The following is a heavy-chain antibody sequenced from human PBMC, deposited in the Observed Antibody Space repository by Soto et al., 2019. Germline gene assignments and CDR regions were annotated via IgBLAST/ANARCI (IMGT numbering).Heavy chain of an antibody. V-gene: IGHV1-69*13. CDR2: IIPIFGTA. J-gene: IGHJ3*02. CDR1: GCTFSSYA. D-gene: IGHD1-26*01. CDR3: ARGGAGSDDAAFDI. Sequence: SVKVSCKASGCTFSSYAISWVRQAPGHGLEWMGGIIPIFGTANYSQKFQGRVTITPDESTSTAYMELSSLRSEGTAVYYCARGGAGSDDAAFDIWGQGTMVTVSS.